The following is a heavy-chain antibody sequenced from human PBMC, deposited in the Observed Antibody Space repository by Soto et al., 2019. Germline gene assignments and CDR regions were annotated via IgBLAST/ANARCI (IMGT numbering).Heavy chain of an antibody. J-gene: IGHJ4*02. V-gene: IGHV4-31*03. CDR2: IYYSGST. Sequence: QVQLQESGPGLVKPSQTLSLTCTVSGGSISSGGYYWSWIRQHPGKGLEWIGYIYYSGSTYYNPALKSRATISVDTSKNQFSLKLSSVTAADTAVYYCAREGGIVGATAADYWGQGTLVTVSS. CDR1: GGSISSGGYY. CDR3: AREGGIVGATAADY. D-gene: IGHD1-26*01.